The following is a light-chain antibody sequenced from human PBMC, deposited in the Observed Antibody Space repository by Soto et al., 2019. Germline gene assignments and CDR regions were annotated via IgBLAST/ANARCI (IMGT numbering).Light chain of an antibody. CDR3: QQYGSSAWT. CDR2: GAS. J-gene: IGKJ1*01. Sequence: IVLTPSPGTLGLAPVESATVSCRGSQSVSSSYLAWYQQKPGQAPRLLIYGASSRATGIPDRFSGSGSGTDFTLTISTLQPEDFAVYYCQQYGSSAWTFGQGTKVDIK. V-gene: IGKV3-20*01. CDR1: QSVSSSY.